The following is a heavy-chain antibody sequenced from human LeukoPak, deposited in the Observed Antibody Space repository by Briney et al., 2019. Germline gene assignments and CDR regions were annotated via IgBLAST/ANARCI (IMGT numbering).Heavy chain of an antibody. CDR2: INPSGGST. D-gene: IGHD3-22*01. Sequence: ASVKVSCKASGYTFTSYYMHWVRQAPGQGLEWMGIINPSGGSTSYAQKFQGRVTMTRDTSTSTVYMELSSLRSEDTAVYYCARATTNYYDSSGPGLRVFDYWGQGTLVTVSS. CDR1: GYTFTSYY. V-gene: IGHV1-46*01. CDR3: ARATTNYYDSSGPGLRVFDY. J-gene: IGHJ4*02.